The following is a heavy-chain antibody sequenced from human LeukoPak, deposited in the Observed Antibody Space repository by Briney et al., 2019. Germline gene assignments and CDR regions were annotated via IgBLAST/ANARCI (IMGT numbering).Heavy chain of an antibody. J-gene: IGHJ3*02. CDR3: ARDRYYYDSSGQYDAFDI. D-gene: IGHD3-22*01. CDR2: IYYSGST. V-gene: IGHV4-59*01. CDR1: GGSISSYY. Sequence: SETLSLTCTVSGGSISSYYWSWIRQPPGKGLEWIGYIYYSGSTNYNPSLTSRVTISVDTSKNQFSLKLSSVTAADTAVYYCARDRYYYDSSGQYDAFDIWGQGTMVTVSS.